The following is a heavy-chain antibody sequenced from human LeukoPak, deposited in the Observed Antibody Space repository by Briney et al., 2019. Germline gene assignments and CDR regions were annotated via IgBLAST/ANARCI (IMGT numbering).Heavy chain of an antibody. J-gene: IGHJ3*02. V-gene: IGHV1-69*06. D-gene: IGHD4-23*01. CDR2: IIPIFGTA. CDR3: ASNSYGGYDAFDI. CDR1: GGTFSSYA. Sequence: SVKVSCKASGGTFSSYAISWVRQAPGQGLELMGGIIPIFGTANYAQKFQGRVTITADKSTSTAYMELSSLRSEDTAVYYCASNSYGGYDAFDIWGQGTMVTVSS.